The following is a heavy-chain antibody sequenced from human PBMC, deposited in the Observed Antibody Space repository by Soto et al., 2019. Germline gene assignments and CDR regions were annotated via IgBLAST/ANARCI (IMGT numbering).Heavy chain of an antibody. CDR1: GFTFSDHY. CDR2: SRNKANSYTT. V-gene: IGHV3-72*01. Sequence: EVQLVESGGGLVQPGGSLRLSCAVSGFTFSDHYMDWVRQAPGKGLEWVGRSRNKANSYTTEYAASVKGRFTISRDDSKKSQYLQMSSLTTEATAVYYSGRIATTGYHYDQWGQGSLVTVSS. J-gene: IGHJ4*02. D-gene: IGHD3-9*01. CDR3: GRIATTGYHYDQ.